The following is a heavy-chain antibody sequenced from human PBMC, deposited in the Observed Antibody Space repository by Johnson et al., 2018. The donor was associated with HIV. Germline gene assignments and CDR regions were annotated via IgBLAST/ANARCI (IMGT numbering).Heavy chain of an antibody. CDR3: TTGDCGGGSCHAFGF. CDR2: IYSDGST. J-gene: IGHJ3*01. CDR1: GFTVSSNY. V-gene: IGHV3-53*01. D-gene: IGHD2-15*01. Sequence: VQLVESGGGLIQPGGSLRLSCAASGFTVSSNYMSWVRQAPVKGLEWVSVIYSDGSTYYADSVKGRFSISRDNSKNTLYLHMNSLKTEDTGVYYCTTGDCGGGSCHAFGFWGQGTMVTVSS.